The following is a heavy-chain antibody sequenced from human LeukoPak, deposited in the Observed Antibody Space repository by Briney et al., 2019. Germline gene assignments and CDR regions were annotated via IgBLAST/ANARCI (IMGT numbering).Heavy chain of an antibody. CDR2: ISDSAGRT. Sequence: GGSLRLSCAVSGITLSNYGMSWVRQAPGKGLEWVAGISDSAGRTKYADSVKGRFTISRDNPKNTLYLQMNSPRAEDTAVYFCAKRGVVIRVILVGFHKEAYYFDSWGQGALVTVSS. CDR3: AKRGVVIRVILVGFHKEAYYFDS. J-gene: IGHJ4*02. D-gene: IGHD3-22*01. V-gene: IGHV3-23*01. CDR1: GITLSNYG.